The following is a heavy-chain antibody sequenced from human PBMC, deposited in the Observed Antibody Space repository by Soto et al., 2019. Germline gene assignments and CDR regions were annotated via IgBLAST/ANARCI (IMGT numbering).Heavy chain of an antibody. J-gene: IGHJ5*02. CDR2: IYSSGST. CDR3: ARGQRFSDWFDP. Sequence: SETLSLTCTVSCGTMNSYYWTWIRQPAGKGLEWIGLIYSSGSTKYNPSLQTRVTMSLETSKNQFSLRLTSVTAADTAVYYCARGQRFSDWFDPWGQGTLVNVSS. CDR1: CGTMNSYY. V-gene: IGHV4-4*07. D-gene: IGHD3-3*01.